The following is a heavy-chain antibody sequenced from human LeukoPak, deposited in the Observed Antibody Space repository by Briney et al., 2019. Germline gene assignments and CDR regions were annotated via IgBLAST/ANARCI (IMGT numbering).Heavy chain of an antibody. V-gene: IGHV4-39*01. D-gene: IGHD3-9*01. CDR1: GGSISSSSYY. CDR3: ARSGWRGGRPPFDY. CDR2: IYYSGST. Sequence: SETLSLTCTVSGGSISSSSYYWGWIRQPPGKGLEWIGSIYYSGSTYYNPSLKSRVTISVDTSKNQFSLKLSSVTAADTAVYYCARSGWRGGRPPFDYWGQGTLVTVSS. J-gene: IGHJ4*02.